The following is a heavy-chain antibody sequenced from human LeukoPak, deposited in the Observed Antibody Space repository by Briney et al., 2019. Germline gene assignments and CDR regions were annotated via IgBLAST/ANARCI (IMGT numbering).Heavy chain of an antibody. CDR1: GGSIISSSYY. Sequence: SETLSLTCTVSGGSIISSSYYWGWIRQPPGKGLEWIGSIYYSGSTYYNPSLKSRVTISVDTSKNQFSLKLSSVTAADTAVYYCARGCSSTRCPGNAFDIWGQGTMVTVSS. J-gene: IGHJ3*02. V-gene: IGHV4-39*07. CDR2: IYYSGST. CDR3: ARGCSSTRCPGNAFDI. D-gene: IGHD2-2*01.